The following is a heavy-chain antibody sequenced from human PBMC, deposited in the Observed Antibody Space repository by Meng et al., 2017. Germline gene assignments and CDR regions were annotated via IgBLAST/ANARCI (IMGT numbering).Heavy chain of an antibody. V-gene: IGHV3-23*01. Sequence: GESLKISCAASGFTFSSYAMSWVRQAPGKGLEWVSAISGSGGSTYYADSVKGRFTISRDNSKNTLYLQMNSLRAEDTAVYYCASGLIAAAAANTNDYWGQGTLVTVSS. CDR2: ISGSGGST. J-gene: IGHJ4*02. D-gene: IGHD6-13*01. CDR3: ASGLIAAAAANTNDY. CDR1: GFTFSSYA.